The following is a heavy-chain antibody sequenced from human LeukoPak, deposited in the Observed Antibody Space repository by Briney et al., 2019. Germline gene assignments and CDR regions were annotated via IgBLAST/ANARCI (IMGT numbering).Heavy chain of an antibody. D-gene: IGHD4-17*01. CDR2: ISGSGYST. J-gene: IGHJ4*02. V-gene: IGHV3-23*01. Sequence: GGSLRLSCAASGFTFSSYAMSWVRQAPGKGLEWVSAISGSGYSTYYADSVKGRFTISRDNAKNTLYLQMNSLRAEDTAVYYCANSIIRGSVTTRSYWGQGILVTVSS. CDR1: GFTFSSYA. CDR3: ANSIIRGSVTTRSY.